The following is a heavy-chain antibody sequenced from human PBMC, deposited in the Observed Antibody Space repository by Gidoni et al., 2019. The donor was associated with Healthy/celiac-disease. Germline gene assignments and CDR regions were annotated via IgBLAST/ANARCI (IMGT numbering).Heavy chain of an antibody. CDR3: AKDEATTFPRFFDY. Sequence: VQLLAYGGGLVQPGGSLRHSCAASGFTFSSYAMSWVRQAPGKGLEGVSASSGSGGSTYYADSVKGRFTISRDNSKNTLYLQMNSLRAEDTAVYYCAKDEATTFPRFFDYWGQGTLVTVSS. D-gene: IGHD5-12*01. CDR1: GFTFSSYA. V-gene: IGHV3-23*01. CDR2: SSGSGGST. J-gene: IGHJ4*02.